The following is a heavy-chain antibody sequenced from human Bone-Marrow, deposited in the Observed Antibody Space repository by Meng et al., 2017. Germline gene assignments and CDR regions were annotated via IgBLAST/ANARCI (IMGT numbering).Heavy chain of an antibody. D-gene: IGHD4-17*01. CDR2: IYLGDSDT. Sequence: KVSCKGSGYSFTSYWIGWVRQMPGKGLEWMGIIYLGDSDTRYSPSFQGQVTISADKSISTAYLQWSSLKASDTAMYYCASGGGIDYGDYGGLDPWGQGTLVTVSS. CDR1: GYSFTSYW. J-gene: IGHJ5*02. V-gene: IGHV5-51*01. CDR3: ASGGGIDYGDYGGLDP.